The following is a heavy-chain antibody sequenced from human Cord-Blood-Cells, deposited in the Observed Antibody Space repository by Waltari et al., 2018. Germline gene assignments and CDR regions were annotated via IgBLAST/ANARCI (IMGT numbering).Heavy chain of an antibody. J-gene: IGHJ5*02. D-gene: IGHD1-26*01. Sequence: VQLQASGPGLVQPSATLSLTCTVSGGSTRSYYWRWIRQPAGKGLEWIGRIYTSGSTNYNPSLKSRVTMSVDTSKNQFSLKLSSVTAADTAVYYCAREVGATTSWFDPWGQGTLVTVSS. CDR2: IYTSGST. CDR1: GGSTRSYY. CDR3: AREVGATTSWFDP. V-gene: IGHV4-4*07.